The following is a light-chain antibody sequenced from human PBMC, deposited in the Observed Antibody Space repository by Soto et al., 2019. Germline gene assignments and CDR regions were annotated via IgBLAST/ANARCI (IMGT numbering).Light chain of an antibody. Sequence: ETVLTLSPGTLSLSPGERATLSCRASQSVSSKYLAWYQQKPGQAPRLLVYGASNRATGIPHRFSGSGSGTDFTHTISGREPEEFAVDYCQQDGGSPPYTFGQGTKLEIK. CDR2: GAS. J-gene: IGKJ2*01. CDR3: QQDGGSPPYT. V-gene: IGKV3-20*01. CDR1: QSVSSKY.